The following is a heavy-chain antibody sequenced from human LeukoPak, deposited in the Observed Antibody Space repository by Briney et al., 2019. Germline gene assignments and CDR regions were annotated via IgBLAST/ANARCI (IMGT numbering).Heavy chain of an antibody. CDR3: AKERAAAGTRGYFDY. CDR1: GFTFSSYA. J-gene: IGHJ4*02. D-gene: IGHD6-13*01. CDR2: ISGSGGST. Sequence: GGSLRLSCAASGFTFSSYAMSWVRQAPGKGLEWVSAISGSGGSTYYADSAKGRFTISRDNSQNTLYLQTNSLRAEDTTVYYCAKERAAAGTRGYFDYWGQGTLVTVSS. V-gene: IGHV3-23*01.